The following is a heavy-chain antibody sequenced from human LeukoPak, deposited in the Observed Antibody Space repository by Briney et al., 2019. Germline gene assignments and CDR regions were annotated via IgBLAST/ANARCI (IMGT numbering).Heavy chain of an antibody. V-gene: IGHV3-23*01. CDR2: ISGSGGST. J-gene: IGHJ4*02. Sequence: GGSLRLACAASGFTFSSYAMSWVRQPPGKGLEWVSAISGSGGSTYYADSVKGRFTISRDNSKNTLYLQMNSLRAEDTAVYYCAKGLGYCSSTSCYTNGFDYWGQGTLVTVSS. CDR3: AKGLGYCSSTSCYTNGFDY. D-gene: IGHD2-2*02. CDR1: GFTFSSYA.